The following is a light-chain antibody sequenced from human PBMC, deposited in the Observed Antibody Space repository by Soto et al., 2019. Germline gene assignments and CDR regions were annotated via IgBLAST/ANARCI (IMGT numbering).Light chain of an antibody. Sequence: EVVMTQSPGTLSVSPGERATLSCRASQSVSSRLAWYQQKPGQAPRLLISGASSRATGIPDRFSGSGSGTDFTLSISSLEPEDFAVYYCQQYNDWPQTFGQGTKVDIK. CDR1: QSVSSR. V-gene: IGKV3D-15*01. J-gene: IGKJ1*01. CDR3: QQYNDWPQT. CDR2: GAS.